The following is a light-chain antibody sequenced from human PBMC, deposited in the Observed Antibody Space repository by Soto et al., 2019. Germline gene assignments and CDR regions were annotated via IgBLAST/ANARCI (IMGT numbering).Light chain of an antibody. CDR2: GAS. Sequence: EIVLTQSPGTVSLSPGDRATLSCRASQSVSSSYLAWYQQNPGQAPRLLIYGASSRATGIPDRFSGSGSGTDFTLSISRLEPEDFAVYYCQLYGSSSWTFGQGTKVDIK. V-gene: IGKV3-20*01. J-gene: IGKJ1*01. CDR1: QSVSSSY. CDR3: QLYGSSSWT.